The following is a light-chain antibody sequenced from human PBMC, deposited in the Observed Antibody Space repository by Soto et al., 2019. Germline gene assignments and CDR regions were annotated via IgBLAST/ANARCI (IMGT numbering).Light chain of an antibody. CDR3: QQYGSSPRT. Sequence: ELVLTQSPGTLSLSPGERATLSCRASQSFSSSYLAWYQQKPGQAPRLLIYGASSRATGIPDRFSGSGSGTDFTLTISRLEPEDFAVYYCQQYGSSPRTFGQGTKLEIK. J-gene: IGKJ2*01. CDR2: GAS. V-gene: IGKV3-20*01. CDR1: QSFSSSY.